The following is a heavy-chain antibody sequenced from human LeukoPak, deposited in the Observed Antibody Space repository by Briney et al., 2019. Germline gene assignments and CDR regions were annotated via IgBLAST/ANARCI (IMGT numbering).Heavy chain of an antibody. CDR3: ARTSGVSVAGSPYYFDF. CDR1: GYTFTDYY. J-gene: IGHJ4*02. D-gene: IGHD6-19*01. Sequence: GASVKVSCKGSGYTFTDYYMHWVRQATGQGLECMGWISPYSGNTDYAQKLQGRVTMTTDTSTTTAYMELRSLRFDDTAVYYCARTSGVSVAGSPYYFDFWGQGTLISVSS. CDR2: ISPYSGNT. V-gene: IGHV1-18*04.